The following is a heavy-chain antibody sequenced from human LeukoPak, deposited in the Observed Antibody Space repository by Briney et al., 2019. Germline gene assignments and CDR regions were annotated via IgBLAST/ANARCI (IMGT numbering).Heavy chain of an antibody. V-gene: IGHV4-59*01. CDR1: GGSISSDY. Sequence: SETLSLTCTVSGGSISSDYWSWSSQRPGQGLERIGYIYCGGSSNYKPSLKSRVTISVDTTNSQFHQKLRSETAADAAVYYGARVRPYYYDSSGQTLGYWGQGTLVTVSS. J-gene: IGHJ4*02. CDR2: IYCGGSS. CDR3: ARVRPYYYDSSGQTLGY. D-gene: IGHD3-22*01.